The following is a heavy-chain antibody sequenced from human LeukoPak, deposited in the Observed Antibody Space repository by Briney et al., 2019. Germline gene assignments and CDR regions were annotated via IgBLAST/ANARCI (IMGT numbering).Heavy chain of an antibody. V-gene: IGHV1-8*01. D-gene: IGHD1-26*01. J-gene: IGHJ4*02. CDR2: MNPNSGNA. CDR1: GYTFTIYD. Sequence: ASVTVSFKASGYTFTIYDINWVRQATGQGLEWMGWMNPNSGNAGYAQKFQGRVTMTRNTSISTAYMELSSLRSEDTAVYYCARGHSGGSYYYGYWGQGTLVTVSS. CDR3: ARGHSGGSYYYGY.